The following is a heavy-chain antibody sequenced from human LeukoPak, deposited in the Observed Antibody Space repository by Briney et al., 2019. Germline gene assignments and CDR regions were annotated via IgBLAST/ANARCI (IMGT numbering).Heavy chain of an antibody. D-gene: IGHD3-22*01. V-gene: IGHV1-18*01. CDR2: ISAYNGNT. Sequence: GASVKVSCKASGYTFTSYGISWVRQAPGQGLEWMEWISAYNGNTNYAQKLQGRVTMTTDTSTSTAYMELRSLRSDDTAVYYCARVRYYYDSSGYRAGRAFDIWGQGTMVTVSS. CDR3: ARVRYYYDSSGYRAGRAFDI. J-gene: IGHJ3*02. CDR1: GYTFTSYG.